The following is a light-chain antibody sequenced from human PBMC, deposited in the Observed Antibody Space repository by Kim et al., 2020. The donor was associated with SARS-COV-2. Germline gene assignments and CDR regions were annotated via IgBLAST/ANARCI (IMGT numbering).Light chain of an antibody. CDR3: QESYSTPYI. J-gene: IGKJ2*01. CDR2: SAS. V-gene: IGKV1-39*01. CDR1: QSISIY. Sequence: DIQMTQSPSSLSASVGDRVSITCRSSQSISIYVNWYQQKPGKAPDLLIYSASSSQSGVPSRFSGSGSGTDFTLTISSLQPEDFATYYCQESYSTPYIFGQWTKLEI.